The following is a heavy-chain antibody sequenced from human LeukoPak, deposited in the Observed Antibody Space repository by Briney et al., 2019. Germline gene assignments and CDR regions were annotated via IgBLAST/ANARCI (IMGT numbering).Heavy chain of an antibody. CDR3: ARGRGRITMVRGVIRFRWFDP. CDR1: GGSFSGYY. Sequence: NPSETLSLTCAVYGGSFSGYYWSWIRQPPGKGLEWIGEINHSGSTNYNPSLKSRVTVSVDTSKNQFSLKLSSVTAADTAVYYCARGRGRITMVRGVIRFRWFDPWGQGTLVTVSS. D-gene: IGHD3-10*01. V-gene: IGHV4-34*01. J-gene: IGHJ5*02. CDR2: INHSGST.